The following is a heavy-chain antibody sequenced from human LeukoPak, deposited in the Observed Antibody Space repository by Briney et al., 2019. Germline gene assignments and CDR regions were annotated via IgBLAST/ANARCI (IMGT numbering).Heavy chain of an antibody. Sequence: GRSLRLSCAASGFTVSSNYMSWVRQAPGKGLEWVSVIYSGGSTYYADSVKGRFTISRDNSKNTLYLQMNSLRAEDTAVYYCARKRPRDAFDIWGQGTMVTVSS. D-gene: IGHD6-6*01. CDR3: ARKRPRDAFDI. CDR2: IYSGGST. CDR1: GFTVSSNY. J-gene: IGHJ3*02. V-gene: IGHV3-66*02.